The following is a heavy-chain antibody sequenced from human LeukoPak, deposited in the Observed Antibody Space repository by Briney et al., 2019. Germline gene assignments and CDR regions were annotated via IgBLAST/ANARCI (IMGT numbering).Heavy chain of an antibody. D-gene: IGHD6-13*01. Sequence: GGSLRLSCAASGFTFSRYWMSWVRQAPGKGLEWVANIKQDGSEKYYVDSVKGRFTISRDNSKNTLYLQMNSLRAEDTAVYSCAKGGGSSYYYYMDVWGKGTTVTISS. V-gene: IGHV3-7*03. CDR1: GFTFSRYW. CDR2: IKQDGSEK. CDR3: AKGGGSSYYYYMDV. J-gene: IGHJ6*03.